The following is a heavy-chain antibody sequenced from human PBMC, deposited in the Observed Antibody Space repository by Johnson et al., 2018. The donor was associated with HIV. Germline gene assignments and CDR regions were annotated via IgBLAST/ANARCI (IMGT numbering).Heavy chain of an antibody. J-gene: IGHJ3*02. CDR2: ISYDGSNK. Sequence: QVQLVESGGGVVQPGRSLRLSCAASGFTFSSYAMHWVRQAPGKGLEWVAVISYDGSNKYYADSVKGRFTISRDNSKHTLYLQMNSLRPEDTAVYYCARSSGYYGTDAFDIWGQGTMVTVSS. D-gene: IGHD3-22*01. V-gene: IGHV3-30-3*01. CDR3: ARSSGYYGTDAFDI. CDR1: GFTFSSYA.